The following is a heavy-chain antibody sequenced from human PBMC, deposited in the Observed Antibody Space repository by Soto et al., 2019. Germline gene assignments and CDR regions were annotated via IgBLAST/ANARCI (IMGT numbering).Heavy chain of an antibody. Sequence: ASVKVSCKAFGYSFTGHYMHWVRQAPGQGLEWMGTIIPGGVNKAYAQKFQGRVTITTDTSASTVYMELTSLTSEDTAVYYCARAASHPDYWG. CDR2: IIPGGVNK. CDR3: ARAASHPDY. J-gene: IGHJ4*01. CDR1: GYSFTGHY. V-gene: IGHV1-46*01.